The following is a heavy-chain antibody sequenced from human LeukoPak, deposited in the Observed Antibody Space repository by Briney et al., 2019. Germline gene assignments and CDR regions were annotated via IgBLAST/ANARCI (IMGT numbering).Heavy chain of an antibody. Sequence: GRSLRLSCATSGFPFSDFSMTWVRQAPGKGLEWISTTNSGGTTTYYAEAVKGRFTISRHNFKHTLYLQMSSQIVEDTPIYYCAKQSYARSLGEGGPGTLVTVSS. D-gene: IGHD3-10*02. CDR2: TNSGGTTT. CDR1: GFPFSDFS. CDR3: AKQSYARSLGE. J-gene: IGHJ4*02. V-gene: IGHV3-23*01.